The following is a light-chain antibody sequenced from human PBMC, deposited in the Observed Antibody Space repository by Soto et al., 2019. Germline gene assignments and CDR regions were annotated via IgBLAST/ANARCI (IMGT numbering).Light chain of an antibody. CDR3: QQYYNSPLT. J-gene: IGKJ1*01. Sequence: DIVMTQSPDSLAVSLGERATINCKSSQRVLYSSSNNNYLAWYQQKPGQPPKLLIYWASTRESGVPDRFSGSGSGTDFTLTISSLQAEDVAVYYCQQYYNSPLTFGQGTKLEIK. CDR2: WAS. V-gene: IGKV4-1*01. CDR1: QRVLYSSSNNNY.